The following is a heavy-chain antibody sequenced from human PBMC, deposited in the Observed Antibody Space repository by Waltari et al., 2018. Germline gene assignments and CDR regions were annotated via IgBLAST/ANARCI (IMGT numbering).Heavy chain of an antibody. CDR1: GFTFDDYA. Sequence: EVQLVESGGGLVQPGRSLRLSCAASGFTFDDYAMHWVRQAPGKGLGWVSGISWNSGSIGYADSVKGRFTISRDNAKNSLYLQMNSLRAEDTALYYCAKGGYSYGYEFDYWGQGTLVTVSS. V-gene: IGHV3-9*01. J-gene: IGHJ4*02. D-gene: IGHD5-18*01. CDR3: AKGGYSYGYEFDY. CDR2: ISWNSGSI.